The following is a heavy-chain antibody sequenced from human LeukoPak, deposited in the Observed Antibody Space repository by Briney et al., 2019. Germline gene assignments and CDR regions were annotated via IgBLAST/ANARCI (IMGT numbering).Heavy chain of an antibody. J-gene: IGHJ5*02. CDR3: SRGPRFDP. CDR1: GYSFNIYE. Sequence: GPVKVSCKTSGYSFNIYEINWVRQATGQGLEWMGWVNPNSGDTDYAQKFQGRLTMTRNTSISTAYMELSGLRLEDTAVYYCSRGPRFDPWGQGTQVTVSS. V-gene: IGHV1-8*01. CDR2: VNPNSGDT.